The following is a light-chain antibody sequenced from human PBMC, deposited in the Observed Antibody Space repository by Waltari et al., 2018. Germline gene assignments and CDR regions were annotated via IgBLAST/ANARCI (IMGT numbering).Light chain of an antibody. Sequence: QSALTQPASVSGSPGQSITISCTGTRSDVGASNYVSWYQQHPGKAPKLIIFDVSNRPSGVSNRFSGSKSGNTASLTISGLQAEDEADYYCSSYISSSTLELFGGGTSLTVL. V-gene: IGLV2-14*03. CDR2: DVS. CDR1: RSDVGASNY. CDR3: SSYISSSTLEL. J-gene: IGLJ2*01.